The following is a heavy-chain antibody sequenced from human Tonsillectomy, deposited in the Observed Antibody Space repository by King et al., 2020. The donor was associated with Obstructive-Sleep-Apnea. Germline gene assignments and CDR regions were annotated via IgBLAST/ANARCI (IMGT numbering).Heavy chain of an antibody. V-gene: IGHV4-34*01. Sequence: VQLQQWGAGLLKPSETLSLTCAVYGGSFSGYYWSWIRQPPGKGLEWIGEINHSGSTNYNPSLKSRVTISLDTSKNQFSLELSSVTAADTAVNYCARGGWGSSWPFDYWGQGTLVTVSS. CDR2: INHSGST. D-gene: IGHD6-13*01. CDR3: ARGGWGSSWPFDY. J-gene: IGHJ4*02. CDR1: GGSFSGYY.